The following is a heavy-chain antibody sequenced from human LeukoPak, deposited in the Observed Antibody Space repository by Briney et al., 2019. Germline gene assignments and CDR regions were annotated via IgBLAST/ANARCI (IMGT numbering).Heavy chain of an antibody. CDR1: GGSISSGDYY. V-gene: IGHV4-30-4*01. Sequence: KSSETLSLTCTVSGGSISSGDYYWSWIRQPPGKGLEWIGYIYYSGSTYYNPSLKSRVTISVDTSKNQFSLKLSSVTAAETAVYYCARVSVVRGDLDYWGQGTLVTVSS. J-gene: IGHJ4*02. CDR3: ARVSVVRGDLDY. CDR2: IYYSGST. D-gene: IGHD3-10*01.